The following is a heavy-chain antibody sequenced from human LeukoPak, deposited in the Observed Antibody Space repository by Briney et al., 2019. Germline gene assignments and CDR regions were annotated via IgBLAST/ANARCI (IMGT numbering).Heavy chain of an antibody. CDR1: GFSFSSYA. CDR2: ISGSGVST. J-gene: IGHJ4*02. CDR3: AKDLVGYSYGAFDY. D-gene: IGHD5-18*01. V-gene: IGHV3-23*01. Sequence: GGSLRLSCAVSGFSFSSYATSWVRQAPGKGLEWVSAISGSGVSTYYADSVKGRFTISRDISKNTLYLQMNSLRVEDTAVYYCAKDLVGYSYGAFDYWGQGTLVTVSS.